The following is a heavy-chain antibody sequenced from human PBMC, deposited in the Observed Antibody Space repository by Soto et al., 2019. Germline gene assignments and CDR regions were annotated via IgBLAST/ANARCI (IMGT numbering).Heavy chain of an antibody. CDR1: GGSISSGGYY. CDR3: ARDHSIRFGELHWFDP. J-gene: IGHJ5*02. D-gene: IGHD3-10*01. V-gene: IGHV4-31*03. Sequence: QVQLQESGPGLVKPSQTLSLTCTVSGGSISSGGYYWSWIRQHQGKGLEWIGYIYYSGSTYYNPSLKSRVTLPVDTSKNQFSLKLSSVTAADTAVYYCARDHSIRFGELHWFDPWGQGTLVTVSS. CDR2: IYYSGST.